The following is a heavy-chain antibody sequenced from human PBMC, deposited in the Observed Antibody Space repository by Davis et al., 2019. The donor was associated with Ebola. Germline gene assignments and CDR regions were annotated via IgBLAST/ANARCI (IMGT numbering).Heavy chain of an antibody. D-gene: IGHD3-3*01. CDR1: GFTFSSYS. CDR2: ISSSSSTI. Sequence: GESLKISCAASGFTFSSYSMNWVRQAPGKGLEWVSYISSSSSTIYYADSVKGRFTISRDNAKNSLYLQMNSLRDEDTAVYYCARDRLLDYDFWSGPPDAFDIWGQGTMVTVSS. V-gene: IGHV3-48*02. CDR3: ARDRLLDYDFWSGPPDAFDI. J-gene: IGHJ3*02.